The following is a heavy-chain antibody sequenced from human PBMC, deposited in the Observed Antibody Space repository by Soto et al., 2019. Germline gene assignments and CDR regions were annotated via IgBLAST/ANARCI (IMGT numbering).Heavy chain of an antibody. Sequence: EGQLLESGGGLVQPGGSLRLSCAASGFTFSDYAMSWVRQGPGKELEWASGISGVGGSTYYPDYVKGRFTISRDNSKNPVSLQMTNLTAGDTAVYFWAKQRVGSSCYRDIDLWGQGTLVTVSS. V-gene: IGHV3-23*01. J-gene: IGHJ5*02. CDR2: ISGVGGST. CDR3: AKQRVGSSCYRDIDL. D-gene: IGHD3-22*01. CDR1: GFTFSDYA.